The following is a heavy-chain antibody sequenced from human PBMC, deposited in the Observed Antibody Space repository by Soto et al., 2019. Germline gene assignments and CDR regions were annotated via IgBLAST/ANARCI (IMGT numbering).Heavy chain of an antibody. Sequence: QVQLVESGGGLVQPGRSLRLSCAASGFTFSSYAMHWVRQAPGKGLEWVAVISYDGSNKYYADSVKGRFNISRDNSKNTVYLQMNSLRAEDTAVYDCARSHYPGYAFDIWGQGTMVTVSS. D-gene: IGHD1-26*01. CDR2: ISYDGSNK. CDR3: ARSHYPGYAFDI. V-gene: IGHV3-30-3*01. J-gene: IGHJ3*02. CDR1: GFTFSSYA.